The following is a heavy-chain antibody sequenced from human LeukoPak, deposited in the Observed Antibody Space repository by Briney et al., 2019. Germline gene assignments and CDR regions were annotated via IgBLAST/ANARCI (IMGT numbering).Heavy chain of an antibody. J-gene: IGHJ6*03. CDR2: ISSSGSTI. CDR1: GFTFSDYY. D-gene: IGHD5-18*01. V-gene: IGHV3-11*04. Sequence: GGSLRLSCAASGFTFSDYYMSWIRQAPGKGLEWVSYISSSGSTIYYADSVKGRFTISRDNAKNSLYLQMNSLRAEDTAVYYCARVKRMVTYYYYYYMDVWGKGTTVTVSS. CDR3: ARVKRMVTYYYYYYMDV.